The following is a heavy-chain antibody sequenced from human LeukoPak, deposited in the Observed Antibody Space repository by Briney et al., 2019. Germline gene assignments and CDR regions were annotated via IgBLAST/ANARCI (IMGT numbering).Heavy chain of an antibody. Sequence: SQTLSLTCTVSAGSISSGDYYWSWIRQPPGKGLEWIGYIYYSGSTYYNPSLKSRVTISVDTTKNQFSLKLSSVTAADTAVYYCARVNSSGWYPAFDIWGQGTMVTVSS. CDR2: IYYSGST. V-gene: IGHV4-30-4*01. J-gene: IGHJ3*02. CDR3: ARVNSSGWYPAFDI. CDR1: AGSISSGDYY. D-gene: IGHD6-19*01.